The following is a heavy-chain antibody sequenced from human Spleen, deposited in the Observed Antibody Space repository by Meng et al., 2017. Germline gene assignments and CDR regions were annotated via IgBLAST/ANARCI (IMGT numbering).Heavy chain of an antibody. V-gene: IGHV4-4*02. J-gene: IGHJ5*02. CDR2: ISQGSGRT. CDR1: GDSISSRDW. D-gene: IGHD2-21*01. CDR3: VRNEGYSFGA. Sequence: QVELQHGGAGLLKPSETLSLTCAVSGDSISSRDWWSWVRQPPGKGLEWIGEISQGSGRTNYNPSLKSRVTISLDKSKNQFSLNVNSVTAADTAVYYCVRNEGYSFGAWGQGTLVTVSS.